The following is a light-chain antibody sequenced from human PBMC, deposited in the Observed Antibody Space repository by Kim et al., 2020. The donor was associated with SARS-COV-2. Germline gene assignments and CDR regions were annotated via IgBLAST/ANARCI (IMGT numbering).Light chain of an antibody. V-gene: IGKV1-33*01. Sequence: ASVGDRVTITCRASQTIVRYLNWYQQKPGKAPKRVINDASNLETGVPSRFSGSGSGTDFTFTITNLQPEDIATYYCQQYDTLPITFGQGTRLEIK. CDR1: QTIVRY. CDR3: QQYDTLPIT. J-gene: IGKJ5*01. CDR2: DAS.